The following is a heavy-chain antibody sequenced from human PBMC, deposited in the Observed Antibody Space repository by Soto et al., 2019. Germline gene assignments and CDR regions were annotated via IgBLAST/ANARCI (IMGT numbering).Heavy chain of an antibody. J-gene: IGHJ4*02. CDR2: IYYSGST. D-gene: IGHD3-22*01. Sequence: NPSETLSLTCTVSGGSISSYYWSWIRQPPGKGLEWIGYIYYSGSTNYNPSLKSRVTISVDTSKNQFSLKLSSVTAADTAVYYCARDSPYDSSGYPQVLNYWGQGTLVTVS. V-gene: IGHV4-59*01. CDR3: ARDSPYDSSGYPQVLNY. CDR1: GGSISSYY.